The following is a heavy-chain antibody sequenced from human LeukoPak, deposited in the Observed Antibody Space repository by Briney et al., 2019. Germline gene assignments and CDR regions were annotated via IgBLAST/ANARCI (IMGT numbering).Heavy chain of an antibody. J-gene: IGHJ4*02. V-gene: IGHV3-33*06. D-gene: IGHD3-22*01. CDR1: GFAFSSYG. Sequence: GGSLRLSCAASGFAFSSYGMHWVRQAPGKGLEWVAVIWCDGSNKYYADSVKGRFTISRDNSKNTLYLQMNSLRAEDTAVYYCAKDFDSSGYYFEAYYFDYWGQGTLVTVSS. CDR2: IWCDGSNK. CDR3: AKDFDSSGYYFEAYYFDY.